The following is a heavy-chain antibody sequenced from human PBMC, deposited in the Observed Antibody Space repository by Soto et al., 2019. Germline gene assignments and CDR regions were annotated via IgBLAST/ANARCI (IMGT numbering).Heavy chain of an antibody. CDR1: GFTFSSYW. CDR2: MKQDGSEK. CDR3: ARAYCSSTSCYHDAFDI. D-gene: IGHD2-2*01. Sequence: EVQLVESGGGLVQPGGSLRLSCAASGFTFSSYWMSWVRQAPGKGLEWVANMKQDGSEKYYVDSVKGRFTISRDNAKNSLYLQMNSLRAEDTAVYYCARAYCSSTSCYHDAFDIWGQGTMVTVSS. J-gene: IGHJ3*02. V-gene: IGHV3-7*01.